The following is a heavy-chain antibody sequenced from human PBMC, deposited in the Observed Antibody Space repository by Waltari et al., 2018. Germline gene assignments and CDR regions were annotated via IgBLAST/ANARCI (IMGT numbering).Heavy chain of an antibody. CDR3: TRGGGTYNVDY. D-gene: IGHD1-20*01. Sequence: QVQLVQSGAEVKKPGASMRVSCEASGYTFTAYYMHWVRQAPGQGLEWMGWINPNSGGTIYAQNCQGRVTMTRDTSISTAYMELSGLRSDDTALYYCTRGGGTYNVDYWGQGTLVTVSS. CDR1: GYTFTAYY. V-gene: IGHV1-2*02. CDR2: INPNSGGT. J-gene: IGHJ4*02.